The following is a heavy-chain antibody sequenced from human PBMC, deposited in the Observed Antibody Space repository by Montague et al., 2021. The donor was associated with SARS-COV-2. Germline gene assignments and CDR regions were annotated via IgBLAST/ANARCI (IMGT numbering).Heavy chain of an antibody. J-gene: IGHJ5*02. CDR1: GYSFTSYW. CDR2: IYPGDSDT. D-gene: IGHD3-10*01. Sequence: QSGAEVKKPGESLKISCKGSGYSFTSYWIGWVRQMPGKGLEWMGIIYPGDSDTRYSPSFQGQVTISADKSISTAYLQWSSLKASDTAMYYCARRLYEGFGEFFAYRFDPWGQGTLVTVSS. V-gene: IGHV5-51*01. CDR3: ARRLYEGFGEFFAYRFDP.